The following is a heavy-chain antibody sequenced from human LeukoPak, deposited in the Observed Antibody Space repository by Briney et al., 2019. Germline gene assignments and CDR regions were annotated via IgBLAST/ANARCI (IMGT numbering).Heavy chain of an antibody. CDR3: ASHEYSSGPDWFDP. V-gene: IGHV3-48*03. CDR1: GFTFSSYE. Sequence: GGSLRLSCAASGFTFSSYEMNWFRKAPGKGLDWFPYISSSGSTIYYADSVKGRFTISRDNAKNSLYLQMNSLRAEDTAVYYCASHEYSSGPDWFDPWGQGTLVTVSS. D-gene: IGHD6-19*01. J-gene: IGHJ5*02. CDR2: ISSSGSTI.